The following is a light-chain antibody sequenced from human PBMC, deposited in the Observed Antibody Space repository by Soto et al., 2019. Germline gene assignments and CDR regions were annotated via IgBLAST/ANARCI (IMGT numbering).Light chain of an antibody. CDR1: QSVLYRSNNKNY. V-gene: IGKV4-1*01. CDR2: WAS. J-gene: IGKJ1*01. Sequence: DIVMTQSPDSLAVSLGERATINCKSSQSVLYRSNNKNYLAWYHQKPGQPPKLLIYWASTRESGVPDRFSGSGSGTDFTLTISRLEPEDFAVYYCQQYGSSPQTFGQGTKVDIK. CDR3: QQYGSSPQT.